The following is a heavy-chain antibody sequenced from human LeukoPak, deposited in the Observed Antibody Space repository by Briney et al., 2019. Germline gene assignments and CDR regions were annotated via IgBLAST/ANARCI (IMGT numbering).Heavy chain of an antibody. CDR1: GFTFSSYN. CDR3: ARDLRL. D-gene: IGHD6-19*01. Sequence: GGSLRLSCAASGFTFSSYNMNWVRQAPGKGLEWVSSISSGSNYIYYADSVKGRFTISRDNAKNTLYLQMNSLRADDAAVYYCARDLRLWGRETLVTVSS. CDR2: ISSGSNYI. V-gene: IGHV3-21*01. J-gene: IGHJ4*02.